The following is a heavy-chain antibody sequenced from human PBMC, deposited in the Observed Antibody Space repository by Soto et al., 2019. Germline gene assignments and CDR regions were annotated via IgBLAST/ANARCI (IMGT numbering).Heavy chain of an antibody. CDR2: ISGSDAGT. V-gene: IGHV3-23*01. CDR1: GFTFSSHA. J-gene: IGHJ4*02. Sequence: EVQLLESGGGLVQPGGSLRLSCEASGFTFSSHAMSWVRQAPGKGREWVSAISGSDAGTFDADSVRGRFTISRDNSKNTLYLHMTSLRVEDTAIYYCTKDPCTRSSCYFDFWGQGSLVTVSS. CDR3: TKDPCTRSSCYFDF. D-gene: IGHD2-2*01.